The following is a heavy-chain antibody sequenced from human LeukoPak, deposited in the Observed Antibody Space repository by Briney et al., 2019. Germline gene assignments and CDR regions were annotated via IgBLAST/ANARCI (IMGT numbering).Heavy chain of an antibody. CDR3: ARRGVRGAAGFYYMDV. V-gene: IGHV5-51*01. Sequence: EESLKISCKGSGYSFTSYWIAWVRQMPGKGLEWMGIIYPGDSDIRYNPSFQGQVSISADKSITTAYLQWSSLQASDTAIYFCARRGVRGAAGFYYMDVWGKGTTVTVSS. CDR1: GYSFTSYW. CDR2: IYPGDSDI. J-gene: IGHJ6*03. D-gene: IGHD3-10*01.